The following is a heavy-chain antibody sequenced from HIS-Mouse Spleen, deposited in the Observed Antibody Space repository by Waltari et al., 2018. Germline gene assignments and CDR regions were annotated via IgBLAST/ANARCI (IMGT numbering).Heavy chain of an antibody. V-gene: IGHV4-39*01. D-gene: IGHD6-19*01. CDR2: IYYSGST. J-gene: IGHJ4*02. Sequence: QLQLQESGPGLVKPSETLSLTCTVSGGSIRSSSYYWGWIRQPPGKGLEWIGSIYYSGSTYYNPSLKSRVTISVDTSKNQLSLKLSSVTAADTAVYYCARRRGWFDYWGQGTLVTVSS. CDR1: GGSIRSSSYY. CDR3: ARRRGWFDY.